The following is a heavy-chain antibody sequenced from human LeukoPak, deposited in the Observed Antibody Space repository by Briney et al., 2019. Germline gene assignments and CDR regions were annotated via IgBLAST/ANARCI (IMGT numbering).Heavy chain of an antibody. CDR3: ARRTALVRGVIITPLYFDY. V-gene: IGHV4-31*03. Sequence: SETLSLTCTVSGGSISSGGYYWSWIRQHPGKGLEWIVYIYYSGSTYYNPSLKSRVTISVDTSKNQFSLKLSSVTAADTAVYYCARRTALVRGVIITPLYFDYWGQGTLVTVSS. D-gene: IGHD3-10*01. CDR1: GGSISSGGYY. CDR2: IYYSGST. J-gene: IGHJ4*02.